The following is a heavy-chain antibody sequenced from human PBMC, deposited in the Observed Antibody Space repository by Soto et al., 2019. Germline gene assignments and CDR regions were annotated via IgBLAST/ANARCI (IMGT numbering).Heavy chain of an antibody. CDR3: ARVGLWFEEPNWFDP. Sequence: SETLSLTCTVSGGSISSSSYYWGWIRQPPGKGLEWIGSIYYSGSTYFNPSLKSRVTISVDTSKNQFSLKLSSVTAADTAVYYCARVGLWFEEPNWFDPWGPGTLVTDSS. CDR2: IYYSGST. J-gene: IGHJ5*02. CDR1: GGSISSSSYY. V-gene: IGHV4-39*01. D-gene: IGHD3-10*01.